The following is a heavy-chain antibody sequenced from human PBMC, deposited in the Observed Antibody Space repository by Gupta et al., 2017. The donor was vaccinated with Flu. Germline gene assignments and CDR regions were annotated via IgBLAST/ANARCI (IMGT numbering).Heavy chain of an antibody. D-gene: IGHD2/OR15-2a*01. CDR3: ARQEYCDNGSCNLKDFDY. J-gene: IGHJ4*02. V-gene: IGHV4-39*01. CDR1: GGSISNHNFY. CDR2: IFHGGSS. Sequence: HLHLQESGPRQVKPSVTLSQPSRESGGSISNHNFYWGWVRKSPGKGLEWIVSIFHGGSSSFSPPRKSRVTMSVATPNLQFSLKLNSVTAADTAIYYCARQEYCDNGSCNLKDFDYWGQGILVTVSS.